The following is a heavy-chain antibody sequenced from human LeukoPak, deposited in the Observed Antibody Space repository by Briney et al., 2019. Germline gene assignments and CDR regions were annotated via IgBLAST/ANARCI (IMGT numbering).Heavy chain of an antibody. CDR2: ISSSSSTI. D-gene: IGHD4-23*01. Sequence: TGGSLRLSCAASGFTFSSYSMNWVRQAPGKGLEWVSYISSSSSTIYYADSVKGRFTISRDNAKNSLYLQMNSLRAEDTAVYYCARAGLYGGNSEVDYWGQGTLVTVSS. J-gene: IGHJ4*02. V-gene: IGHV3-48*01. CDR1: GFTFSSYS. CDR3: ARAGLYGGNSEVDY.